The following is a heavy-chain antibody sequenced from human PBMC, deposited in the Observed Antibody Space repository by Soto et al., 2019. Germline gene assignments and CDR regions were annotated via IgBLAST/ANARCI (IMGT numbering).Heavy chain of an antibody. J-gene: IGHJ5*02. CDR1: GFTFGSYA. V-gene: IGHV3-23*01. CDR3: AKDQYYDFWSGSEDNWFDP. Sequence: HPGGSLRLSCAASGFTFGSYAMSWFRQAPGKGLVWVSAISGSGGSTYYADSVKGRFTISRDNSKNTLYLQMNSLRAEDTAVYYCAKDQYYDFWSGSEDNWFDPWGQGTLVTVS. D-gene: IGHD3-3*01. CDR2: ISGSGGST.